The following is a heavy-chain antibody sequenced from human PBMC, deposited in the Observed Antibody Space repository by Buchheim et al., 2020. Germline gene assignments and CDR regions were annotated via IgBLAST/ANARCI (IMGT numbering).Heavy chain of an antibody. D-gene: IGHD2-2*01. CDR2: LSHSGIT. V-gene: IGHV4-4*02. CDR3: ARWGVPAKNKGGWYFDL. J-gene: IGHJ2*01. Sequence: QVQLQESGPVLVKPSGTLSLPCAVSGGSISIINWWSWVRPPPGKGLEWFGELSHSGITNYIPSLKSRVTISVDQSTNQFSLKQSYVTDADTAVEYCARWGVPAKNKGGWYFDLWGRGTL. CDR1: GGSISIINW.